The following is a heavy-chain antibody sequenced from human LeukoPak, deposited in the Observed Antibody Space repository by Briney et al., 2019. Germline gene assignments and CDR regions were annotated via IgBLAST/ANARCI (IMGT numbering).Heavy chain of an antibody. J-gene: IGHJ4*02. CDR2: INPSGST. CDR3: ARGSVSGQYYGSGSYYAR. D-gene: IGHD3-10*01. CDR1: GGSFSGYY. V-gene: IGHV4-34*01. Sequence: PSETLSLTCAVYGGSFSGYYWTWIRQPPGKGLEWIGEINPSGSTNYNPSLKSRVTISVDTSKNQFSLKLRSVTAADTAVYYCARGSVSGQYYGSGSYYARWGQGTLVTVSS.